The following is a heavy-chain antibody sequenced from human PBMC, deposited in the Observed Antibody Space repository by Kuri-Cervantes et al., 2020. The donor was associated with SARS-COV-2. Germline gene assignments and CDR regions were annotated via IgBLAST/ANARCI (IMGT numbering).Heavy chain of an antibody. CDR3: ARVVPAAINGMDV. CDR2: INPSGGST. V-gene: IGHV1-46*03. Sequence: GGSLRLSCKASGYTFTSYYMHWVRQAPGQGLEWMGIINPSGGSTSYAQKFQGRVTMTRDTPTSTVYMELSSLRSEDTAVYYCARVVPAAINGMDVWGQGTTVTVSS. J-gene: IGHJ6*02. D-gene: IGHD2-2*01. CDR1: GYTFTSYY.